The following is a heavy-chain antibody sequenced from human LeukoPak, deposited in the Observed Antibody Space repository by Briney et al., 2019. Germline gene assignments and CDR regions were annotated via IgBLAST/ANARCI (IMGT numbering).Heavy chain of an antibody. Sequence: SETLSLTCAVYGGSFSGYYWSRIRQPPGKGLEWIGEINHSGSTNYNPSLKSRVTISVDTSKNQFSLKLSSVTAADTAVYYCAKWGGSGSSYYYYYYGMNVWGKGTTVTVSS. CDR2: INHSGST. CDR3: AKWGGSGSSYYYYYYGMNV. CDR1: GGSFSGYY. J-gene: IGHJ6*04. V-gene: IGHV4-34*01. D-gene: IGHD3-10*01.